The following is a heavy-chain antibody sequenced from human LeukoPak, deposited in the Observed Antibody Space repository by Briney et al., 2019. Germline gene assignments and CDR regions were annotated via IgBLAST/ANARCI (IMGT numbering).Heavy chain of an antibody. CDR2: ISSGRSYI. CDR1: GFNFNAYS. V-gene: IGHV3-21*01. J-gene: IGHJ1*01. D-gene: IGHD4-17*01. CDR3: ARDMTTATTCYLQH. Sequence: GGSLRLSCAASGFNFNAYSMNWVRQTPGKGLEWVSSISSGRSYIYYADSVKGRFTISRDNAKNSLYLQMNSLRAEDTAVYYCARDMTTATTCYLQHWGQGTLVTVSS.